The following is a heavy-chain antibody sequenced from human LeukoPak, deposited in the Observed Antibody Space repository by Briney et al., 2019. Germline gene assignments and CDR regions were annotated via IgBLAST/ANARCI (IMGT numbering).Heavy chain of an antibody. D-gene: IGHD4-17*01. CDR3: ARDRAVTQDWVEFDP. J-gene: IGHJ5*02. Sequence: GGSLRLSCAGSGFSVSNYYMSWVRQAPGKGLEWVSLIRDSGETFYADSVKGRFTISRDNSKNTMYLQMNRLRVKDTAVYFCARDRAVTQDWVEFDPWGQGTLVTVSS. CDR2: IRDSGET. V-gene: IGHV3-66*03. CDR1: GFSVSNYY.